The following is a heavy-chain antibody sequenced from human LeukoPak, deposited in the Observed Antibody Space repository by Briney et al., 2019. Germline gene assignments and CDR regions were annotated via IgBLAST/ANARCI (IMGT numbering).Heavy chain of an antibody. J-gene: IGHJ4*02. CDR3: ERDGIAARRTFDY. Sequence: GASVKVSCKASGYTFTSYYMHWVRQAPGQGLEWMGIINPSGGSTSYAQKFQGRVTMTRDMSTSTVYMELSSLRSEDTAVYYCERDGIAARRTFDYWGQGTLVTVSS. CDR1: GYTFTSYY. D-gene: IGHD6-6*01. V-gene: IGHV1-46*01. CDR2: INPSGGST.